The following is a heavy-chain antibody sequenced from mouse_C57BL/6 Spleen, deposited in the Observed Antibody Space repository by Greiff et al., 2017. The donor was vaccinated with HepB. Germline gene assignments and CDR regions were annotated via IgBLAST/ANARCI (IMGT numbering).Heavy chain of an antibody. CDR2: IDPENGDT. D-gene: IGHD2-2*01. CDR1: GFNIKDDY. Sequence: EVQLQQSGAELVRPGASVKLSCTASGFNIKDDYMHWVKQRPEQGLEWIGWIDPENGDTEYASKFQGKATITADTSSNTAYLQLSSLTSEDTAVYYCTTVYGYDGYFDDWGQGTTLTVSS. CDR3: TTVYGYDGYFDD. J-gene: IGHJ2*01. V-gene: IGHV14-4*01.